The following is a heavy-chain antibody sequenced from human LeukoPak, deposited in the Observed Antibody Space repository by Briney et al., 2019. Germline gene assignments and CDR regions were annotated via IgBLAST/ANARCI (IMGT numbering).Heavy chain of an antibody. CDR2: INHSGST. Sequence: SETLSLTCAVYGGSFSGYYWSWIRQPPGKGLEWIGEINHSGSTNYNPSLKSRVTISVDTSKNQFSLKLSSVTAADTAVYYCARRGGYDSDWGQGTLVTVSS. CDR1: GGSFSGYY. CDR3: ARRGGYDSD. J-gene: IGHJ4*02. V-gene: IGHV4-34*01. D-gene: IGHD5-12*01.